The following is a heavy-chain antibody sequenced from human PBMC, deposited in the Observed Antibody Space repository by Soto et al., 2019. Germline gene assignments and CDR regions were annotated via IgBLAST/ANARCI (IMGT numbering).Heavy chain of an antibody. Sequence: PGGSLRPSCAASTFTFSTYAMSWVRQAPGKGLEWVSGISGSGSATYYADSVKGRFTISRDNSKNTLYLQMNSLRAEDTAVYYCAKDRFCTSSSCHNWFDPWGQGTLVTVSS. CDR3: AKDRFCTSSSCHNWFDP. V-gene: IGHV3-23*01. CDR1: TFTFSTYA. D-gene: IGHD2-2*01. J-gene: IGHJ5*02. CDR2: ISGSGSAT.